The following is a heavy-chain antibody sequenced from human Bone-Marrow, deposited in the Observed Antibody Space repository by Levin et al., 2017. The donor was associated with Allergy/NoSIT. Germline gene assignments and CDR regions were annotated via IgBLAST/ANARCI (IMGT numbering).Heavy chain of an antibody. Sequence: LSGGSLRLSCAASGFTFSRFAMNWVRQAPGKGLEWVAGISGTGGATYYADAVKGRFIISRDNSKNTLYLQMSSLRAADTAEYFCAKSYSSGWLVGTWFDPWGQGTLVNVSS. V-gene: IGHV3-23*01. J-gene: IGHJ5*02. CDR1: GFTFSRFA. CDR2: ISGTGGAT. CDR3: AKSYSSGWLVGTWFDP. D-gene: IGHD6-19*01.